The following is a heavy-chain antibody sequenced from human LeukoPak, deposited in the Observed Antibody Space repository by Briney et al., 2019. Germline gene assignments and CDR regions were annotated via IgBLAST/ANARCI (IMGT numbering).Heavy chain of an antibody. CDR1: GFTFSSYV. Sequence: GGSLRLSCAASGFTFSSYVMHWVRQAPGKGLEWVAFIRYDGSNKYYADSVKGRFTISRDNSKNTLYLQMNSPRAEDTAVYYCAKGLVHQLLRAAPEGAFDIWGQGTMVTVSS. D-gene: IGHD2-2*01. CDR3: AKGLVHQLLRAAPEGAFDI. V-gene: IGHV3-30*02. J-gene: IGHJ3*02. CDR2: IRYDGSNK.